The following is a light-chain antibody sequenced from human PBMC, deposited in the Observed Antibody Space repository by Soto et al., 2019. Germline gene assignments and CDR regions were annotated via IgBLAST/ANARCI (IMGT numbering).Light chain of an antibody. CDR3: QQYNSYPIT. V-gene: IGKV1-5*01. Sequence: DIQMTQSPSTLSASVGDRVTITCRASQSISSWLAWYQQKPGKAPKLLIYDASSLESGVPSRFSGSGSGTEFTLTISSLQPDDFATYYCQQYNSYPITFGHGTRLEI. J-gene: IGKJ5*01. CDR2: DAS. CDR1: QSISSW.